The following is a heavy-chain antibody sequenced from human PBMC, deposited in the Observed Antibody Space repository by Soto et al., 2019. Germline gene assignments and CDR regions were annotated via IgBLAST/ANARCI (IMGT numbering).Heavy chain of an antibody. D-gene: IGHD3-22*01. CDR1: GFTFSSYA. CDR2: ISYDGSNK. CDR3: ASAYYYDSSGYYSSNVDY. V-gene: IGHV3-30-3*01. J-gene: IGHJ4*02. Sequence: GGSLRLSCAASGFTFSSYAMHWVRQAPGKGLEWVAVISYDGSNKYYADSVKGRFTISRDNSKNTLYLQMNSLRAEDTAVYYCASAYYYDSSGYYSSNVDYWGQGTLVTVSS.